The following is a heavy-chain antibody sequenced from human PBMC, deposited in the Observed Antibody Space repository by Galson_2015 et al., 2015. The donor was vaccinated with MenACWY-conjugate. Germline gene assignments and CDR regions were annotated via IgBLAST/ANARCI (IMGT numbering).Heavy chain of an antibody. D-gene: IGHD2-15*01. J-gene: IGHJ5*02. V-gene: IGHV3-53*01. CDR1: GFTVSNND. CDR2: IYADGSS. Sequence: SLRLSCAVSGFTVSNNDMNWVRQAPGKGLEWVSLIYADGSSSYADSVKGRFTISKDNSKNTLFLQMNSLRADDTAVYYCVREKYCSGGRCYGQFDARGQGTLVTVSS. CDR3: VREKYCSGGRCYGQFDA.